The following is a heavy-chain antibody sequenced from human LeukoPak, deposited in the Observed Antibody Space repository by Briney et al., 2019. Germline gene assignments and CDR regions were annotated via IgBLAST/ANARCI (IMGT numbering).Heavy chain of an antibody. CDR3: ARDNGAIRAYYYHGMDV. CDR2: IYSSGST. CDR1: GGSISSSYYY. V-gene: IGHV4-39*07. D-gene: IGHD2-8*01. J-gene: IGHJ6*02. Sequence: SETLSLTCTVSGGSISSSYYYWGWIRQPPGKGLEWIGSIYSSGSTYYNPSLKSRVTISVDTSKNQFSLKLSSVTAADTAVYYCARDNGAIRAYYYHGMDVWGQGTTVTVSS.